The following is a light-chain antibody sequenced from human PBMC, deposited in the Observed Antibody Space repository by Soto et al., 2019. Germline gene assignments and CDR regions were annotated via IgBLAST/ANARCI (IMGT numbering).Light chain of an antibody. CDR2: DVT. CDR3: SSYTYSRTYDCV. CDR1: SSDY. V-gene: IGLV2-14*01. J-gene: IGLJ3*02. Sequence: QSALTQPASVSGSPGQSITISCTGTSSDYVSWYQQHPGKAPKLMIYDVTNRPSGVPNRFSGSKSGNTASLTISGLQAEDEADYYCSSYTYSRTYDCVFGGGTKVTVL.